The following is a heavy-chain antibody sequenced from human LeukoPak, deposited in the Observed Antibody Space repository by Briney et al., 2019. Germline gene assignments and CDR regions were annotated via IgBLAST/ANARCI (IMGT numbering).Heavy chain of an antibody. J-gene: IGHJ4*02. Sequence: GGSLRLSCAASGFSFYSSAMHWVRQAPGKGLEWVAVIWYDGRNKNYGESVKGRFTISRDNSKNTLYLQMNSLRVEDTAVFYCAKFKGHYYYDSSGFCDNWGQGTLVTVSS. CDR3: AKFKGHYYYDSSGFCDN. V-gene: IGHV3-33*03. CDR2: IWYDGRNK. CDR1: GFSFYSSA. D-gene: IGHD3-22*01.